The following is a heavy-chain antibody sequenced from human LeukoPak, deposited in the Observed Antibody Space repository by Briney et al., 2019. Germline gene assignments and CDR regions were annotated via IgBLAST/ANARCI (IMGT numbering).Heavy chain of an antibody. V-gene: IGHV1-8*01. Sequence: GASVKVSSKASGSPFITYEIIWVRQATGQGLEWMGWMNPNSGNTGYAQKFQGRVTITRDTSKDTAYMELSSLRSEDTGVYFCARGRYGANPLSLWGQGTMVTVAS. D-gene: IGHD4/OR15-4a*01. CDR3: ARGRYGANPLSL. J-gene: IGHJ3*01. CDR2: MNPNSGNT. CDR1: GSPFITYE.